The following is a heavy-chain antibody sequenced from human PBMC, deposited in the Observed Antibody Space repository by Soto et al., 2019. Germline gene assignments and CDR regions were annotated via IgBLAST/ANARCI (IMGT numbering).Heavy chain of an antibody. CDR3: ARGWLRDPWMY. D-gene: IGHD5-12*01. CDR2: ISSTSVYM. J-gene: IGHJ4*02. Sequence: EVQLVESGGGLVKPGGSLRPSCAASGFTFSTNNMNWVRQAPGKGLEWVASISSTSVYMYYTNSLKGRFTISRANAKSSLYLQVNSLRAEDTAVYYCARGWLRDPWMYWGQGTLVTVSS. CDR1: GFTFSTNN. V-gene: IGHV3-21*01.